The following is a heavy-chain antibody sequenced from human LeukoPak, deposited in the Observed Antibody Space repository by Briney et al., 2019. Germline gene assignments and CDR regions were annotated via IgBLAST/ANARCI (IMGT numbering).Heavy chain of an antibody. CDR1: GGSINGYY. V-gene: IGHV4-59*01. J-gene: IGHJ4*02. Sequence: SETLSLTCTVSGGSINGYYGTWIRSPPGKGLEWIGYIYYSGSTNYNPSLKSRVTISVDTSKNQFSLKLSSVTAADTAVYYCARAGDGYNYIGYWGQGTLVTVSS. D-gene: IGHD5-24*01. CDR3: ARAGDGYNYIGY. CDR2: IYYSGST.